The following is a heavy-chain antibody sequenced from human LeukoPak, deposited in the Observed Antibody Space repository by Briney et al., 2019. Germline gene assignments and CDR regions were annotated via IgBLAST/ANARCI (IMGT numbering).Heavy chain of an antibody. CDR3: ARFQSMRLRRGSGYYYYMDV. J-gene: IGHJ6*03. Sequence: SETLSHTCTVSGGSISGYYWSWVRQPPGKGLEWIGLIYHSGGTNYNTSLKSRVTISVDTSKNQFSLKVSSVTAADTAVYYCARFQSMRLRRGSGYYYYMDVWGKGTTVTVSS. V-gene: IGHV4-59*01. CDR1: GGSISGYY. CDR2: IYHSGGT. D-gene: IGHD2/OR15-2a*01.